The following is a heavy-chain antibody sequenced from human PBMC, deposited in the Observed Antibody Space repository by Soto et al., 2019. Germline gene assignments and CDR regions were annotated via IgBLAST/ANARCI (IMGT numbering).Heavy chain of an antibody. CDR1: GYTFTSYD. CDR3: ARGLVLGIELHDAFDI. V-gene: IGHV1-8*01. Sequence: ASVKVSCKASGYTFTSYDINWVRQATGQGLEWMGWMNPNSGNTGYAQKFQGRVTMTRNTSISTAYMELSSLRSEDTAVYYCARGLVLGIELHDAFDIWGQGTMVTVSS. CDR2: MNPNSGNT. D-gene: IGHD3-16*01. J-gene: IGHJ3*02.